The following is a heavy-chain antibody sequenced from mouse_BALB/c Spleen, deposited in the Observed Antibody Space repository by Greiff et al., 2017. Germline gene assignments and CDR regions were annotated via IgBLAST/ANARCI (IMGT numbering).Heavy chain of an antibody. CDR1: GFTFSSYA. D-gene: IGHD1-2*01. J-gene: IGHJ2*01. CDR3: AREGIITTATSYYFDY. CDR2: ISSGGST. V-gene: IGHV5-6-5*01. Sequence: EVMLVESGGGLVKPGGSLKLSCAASGFTFSSYAMSWVRQTPEKRLEWVASISSGGSTYYADSVKGRFTISRDNARNILYLQMSSLRSEDTAMYYCAREGIITTATSYYFDYWGQGTTLTVSS.